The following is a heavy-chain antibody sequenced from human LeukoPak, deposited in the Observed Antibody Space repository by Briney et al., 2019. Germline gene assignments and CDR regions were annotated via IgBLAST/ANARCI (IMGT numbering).Heavy chain of an antibody. V-gene: IGHV3-30-3*01. J-gene: IGHJ6*02. CDR1: GFTFSSYA. D-gene: IGHD5-12*01. CDR3: ARGLYSGYPQTEYYYYGMDV. CDR2: ISYDGSNK. Sequence: PGGSLRLSCAASGFTFSSYAMHWVRQAPGKGLEWVAVISYDGSNKYYADSVKGRFTISRDNSKNTLYLQMNSLRAEDTAVYYCARGLYSGYPQTEYYYYGMDVWGQGTTVTVSS.